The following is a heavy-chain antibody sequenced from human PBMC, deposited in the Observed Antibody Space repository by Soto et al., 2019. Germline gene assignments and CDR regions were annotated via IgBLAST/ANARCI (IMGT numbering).Heavy chain of an antibody. V-gene: IGHV5-51*01. J-gene: IGHJ4*02. D-gene: IGHD4-17*01. Sequence: GESLKISFKGSGYSFANYWIGWVRQMPGKGLEWMGIIYPGDSDTRYSPSFQGQVTISADKSISTAYLQWSSLKASDTAMYYCARGTVSSDFDYWGQGTLVTVSS. CDR2: IYPGDSDT. CDR3: ARGTVSSDFDY. CDR1: GYSFANYW.